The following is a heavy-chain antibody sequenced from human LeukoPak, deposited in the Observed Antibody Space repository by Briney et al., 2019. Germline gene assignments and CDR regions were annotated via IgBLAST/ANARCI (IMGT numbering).Heavy chain of an antibody. CDR3: ARGYSSGWTDYYHGMDV. D-gene: IGHD6-19*01. J-gene: IGHJ6*04. CDR1: GGTFSSYA. V-gene: IGHV1-69*06. CDR2: IIPIFGTA. Sequence: ASVKVSCKASGGTFSSYAISWVRQAPGQGLEWMGGIIPIFGTANYAQKFQGRVTITADKSTSTAYMELSSLRSEDTAVYYCARGYSSGWTDYYHGMDVWGKGTTVTVSS.